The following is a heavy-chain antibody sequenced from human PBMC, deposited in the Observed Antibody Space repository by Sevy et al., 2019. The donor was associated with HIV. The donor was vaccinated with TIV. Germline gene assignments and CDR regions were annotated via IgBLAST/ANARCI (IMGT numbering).Heavy chain of an antibody. D-gene: IGHD5-18*01. CDR2: INHSGST. Sequence: SETLSLTCAVYGGSFSGYYWSWIRQPPGKGLDWIGEINHSGSTNYNPSLKSRVTISLDTSKNQFSLKLSFVTAADTAVYYCARATSLVTGPNNYYFDYLGQGTLVTVSS. CDR3: ARATSLVTGPNNYYFDY. V-gene: IGHV4-34*01. CDR1: GGSFSGYY. J-gene: IGHJ4*02.